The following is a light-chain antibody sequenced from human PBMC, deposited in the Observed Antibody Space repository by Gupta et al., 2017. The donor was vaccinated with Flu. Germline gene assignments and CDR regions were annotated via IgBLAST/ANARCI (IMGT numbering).Light chain of an antibody. Sequence: FMLPQPHSVSASAGTPVIISCSRSSGSIASNYVQWYQQRPGTAPTTLMYDHSSRPSGVPDRFSGSIDSSSTSAPLAIAGRKTEAEDDYFWQAEAGSNLVFGGGTKMTVL. CDR3: QAEAGSNLV. J-gene: IGLJ3*02. CDR2: DHS. CDR1: SGSIASNY. V-gene: IGLV6-57*03.